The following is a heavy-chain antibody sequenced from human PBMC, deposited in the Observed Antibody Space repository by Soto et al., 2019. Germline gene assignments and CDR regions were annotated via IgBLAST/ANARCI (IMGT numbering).Heavy chain of an antibody. D-gene: IGHD3-9*01. CDR3: ARDSGGLRYFDWLLWLDY. V-gene: IGHV1-18*04. J-gene: IGHJ4*02. CDR1: GYTFTSYG. CDR2: ISAYNGNT. Sequence: ASVKVSCKASGYTFTSYGISWARQAAGQGLEWMGWISAYNGNTNYAQKLQGRVTMTTDTSTSTAYMELRGLRSDDTAVYYCARDSGGLRYFDWLLWLDYWGQGTLVTV.